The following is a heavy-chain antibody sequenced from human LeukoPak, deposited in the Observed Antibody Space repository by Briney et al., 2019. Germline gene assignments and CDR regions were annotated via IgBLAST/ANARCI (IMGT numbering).Heavy chain of an antibody. D-gene: IGHD3-16*02. CDR1: GYSISSGYY. CDR3: ARIGVVRVGYTFDY. V-gene: IGHV4-38-2*02. Sequence: SETLSLTCTVSGYSISSGYYWGWIRQPPGKGLEWIGSLYHSGTTYYSPSLKSRVTISVDTSKNQFSLKLSSVTAADTAMYYCARIGVVRVGYTFDYWGQGTLVTVSS. J-gene: IGHJ4*02. CDR2: LYHSGTT.